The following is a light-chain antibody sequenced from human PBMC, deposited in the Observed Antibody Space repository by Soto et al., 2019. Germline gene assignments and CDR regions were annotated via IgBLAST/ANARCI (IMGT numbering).Light chain of an antibody. CDR3: QQYNNWPPGT. CDR2: GAS. J-gene: IGKJ4*01. CDR1: QSVSSN. V-gene: IGKV3-15*01. Sequence: EIVMTQSPATLSVSPGERATLSCRASQSVSSNLAWYQQKPGQAPRLLIYGASTRATGIPARFSGSGSGTEFTLTISSLQSEDFAVYFCQQYNNWPPGTFGGGNNVDI.